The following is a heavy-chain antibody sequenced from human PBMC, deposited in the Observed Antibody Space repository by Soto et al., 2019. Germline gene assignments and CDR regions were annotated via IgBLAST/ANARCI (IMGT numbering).Heavy chain of an antibody. D-gene: IGHD3-10*01. CDR3: ASHYSYGSGSYYIGPYYYYYGMDV. J-gene: IGHJ6*02. CDR1: GYTFTICY. CDR2: INPSGGST. Sequence: GASVKVSCKASGYTFTICYMHWVRQAPGQGLEWMGIINPSGGSTSYAQKFQGRVTMTRDTSTSTVYMELSSLRSEDTAVYYCASHYSYGSGSYYIGPYYYYYGMDVWGQGTTVTVSS. V-gene: IGHV1-46*01.